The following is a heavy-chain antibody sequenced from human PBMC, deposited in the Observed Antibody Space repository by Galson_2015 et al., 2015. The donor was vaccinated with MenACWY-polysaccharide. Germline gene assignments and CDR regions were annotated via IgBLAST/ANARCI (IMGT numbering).Heavy chain of an antibody. CDR2: ISSDGSST. J-gene: IGHJ4*02. CDR1: GFTFSSYW. V-gene: IGHV3-74*01. CDR3: AKGYSYSKSPVDH. Sequence: SLRLSCAASGFTFSSYWMNWVRQVPGKGLVWVSRISSDGSSTSYADSVKGRFTISRDSAKTSLYLQINSLRAEDTALYYCAKGYSYSKSPVDHWGQGTLVTVSS. D-gene: IGHD6-13*01.